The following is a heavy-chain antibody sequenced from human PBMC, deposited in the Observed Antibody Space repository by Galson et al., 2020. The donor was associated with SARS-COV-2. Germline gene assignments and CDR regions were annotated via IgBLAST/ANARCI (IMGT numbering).Heavy chain of an antibody. V-gene: IGHV3-23*01. CDR1: GFTFSSSA. CDR2: ISGSGGST. Sequence: GGSLRLSCAASGFTFSSSAMSWVRQAPGKGLEWVSAISGSGGSTYYADSVKGRFTISRDNSKNTLYLQMNSLRAEDTAVYYCAKGLENVLLWFGELLNPAFDIWGQGTMVTVSS. D-gene: IGHD3-10*01. J-gene: IGHJ3*02. CDR3: AKGLENVLLWFGELLNPAFDI.